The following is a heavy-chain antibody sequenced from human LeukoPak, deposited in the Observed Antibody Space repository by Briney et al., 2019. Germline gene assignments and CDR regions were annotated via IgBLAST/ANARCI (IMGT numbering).Heavy chain of an antibody. CDR1: GFTFSDYY. CDR2: ISSSGSTI. V-gene: IGHV3-11*01. D-gene: IGHD2-2*01. CDR3: ARGDIVVVPAAIVTYGMDV. Sequence: GGSLRLSCAASGFTFSDYYMSWIRQAPGKGLEWVSYISSSGSTIYYADSVKGRFIISRDNAKNSLYLQMNSLRAEDTAVYYCARGDIVVVPAAIVTYGMDVWGQGTTVTVSS. J-gene: IGHJ6*02.